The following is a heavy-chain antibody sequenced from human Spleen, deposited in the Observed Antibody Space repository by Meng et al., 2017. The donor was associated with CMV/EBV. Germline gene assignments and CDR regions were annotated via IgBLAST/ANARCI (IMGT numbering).Heavy chain of an antibody. D-gene: IGHD4-17*01. V-gene: IGHV4-59*01. CDR2: IYYSGST. CDR3: ARGLGDYDDY. J-gene: IGHJ4*02. CDR1: GGSISSYY. Sequence: GSLRLSCTVSGGSISSYYWSWIRQPPGKGLEWIGYIYYSGSTNYNPSLKSRVTISVDTSKNQFSLKLSSVTAADTAVYYCARGLGDYDDYWGQGTLVTVSS.